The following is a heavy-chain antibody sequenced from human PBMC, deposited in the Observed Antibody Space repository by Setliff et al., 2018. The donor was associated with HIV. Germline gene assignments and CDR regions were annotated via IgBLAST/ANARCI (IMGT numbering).Heavy chain of an antibody. Sequence: GASVKVSCKSSGSTFNNYDIIWLRQATGQGLEWLGWMSLNSDVAGYAPGFHDRLTMTRSTSMDTTNLELRSLRSEDTAVYYCARGKGVRGVIITGGLDVWGKGTTVTVSS. CDR1: GSTFNNYD. CDR3: ARGKGVRGVIITGGLDV. D-gene: IGHD3-10*01. CDR2: MSLNSDVA. J-gene: IGHJ6*04. V-gene: IGHV1-8*01.